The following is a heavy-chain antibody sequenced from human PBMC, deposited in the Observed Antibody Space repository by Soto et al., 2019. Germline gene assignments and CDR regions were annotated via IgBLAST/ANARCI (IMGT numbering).Heavy chain of an antibody. Sequence: WGSLRLSCESSKFTFSTYGMHWVRQAPGKGLEWVAAMSHDGSHKYYGGSVKGRFTISRDNSKNTLYLEMDSLRPEDTAVYFCAKEGRDSSTSCYRCYGLDVWGQGTPVTVSS. CDR1: KFTFSTYG. J-gene: IGHJ6*02. CDR2: MSHDGSHK. V-gene: IGHV3-30*18. D-gene: IGHD2-2*01. CDR3: AKEGRDSSTSCYRCYGLDV.